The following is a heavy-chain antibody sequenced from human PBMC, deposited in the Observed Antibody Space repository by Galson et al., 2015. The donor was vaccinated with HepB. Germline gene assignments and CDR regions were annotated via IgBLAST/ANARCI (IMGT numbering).Heavy chain of an antibody. J-gene: IGHJ2*01. CDR1: GFTFDDYA. Sequence: SLRLSCAASGFTFDDYAMHWVRQAPGKGLEWVSGISWNSGSIGYADSVKGRFTISGDNAKNSLYLQMNSLRAEDTALYYCAKDRHQQLGHWYFELWGRGTLVTVSS. V-gene: IGHV3-9*01. CDR2: ISWNSGSI. CDR3: AKDRHQQLGHWYFEL. D-gene: IGHD6-13*01.